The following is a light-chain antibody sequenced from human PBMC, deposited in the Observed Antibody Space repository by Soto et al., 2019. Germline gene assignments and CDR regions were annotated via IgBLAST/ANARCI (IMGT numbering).Light chain of an antibody. Sequence: DIQLTQSPSFLSASVGDRVTITCRASQGISSSLAWYQQKPGTAPNLLIYAASTLQTGVPTRFSGSGSGTEFTLTISSLQPEDFASYYCEQVNSYPLTFGGGTKVEIK. CDR1: QGISSS. J-gene: IGKJ4*01. CDR2: AAS. CDR3: EQVNSYPLT. V-gene: IGKV1-9*01.